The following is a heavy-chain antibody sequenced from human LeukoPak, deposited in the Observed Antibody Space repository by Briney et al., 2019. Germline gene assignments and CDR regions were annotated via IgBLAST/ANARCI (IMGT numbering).Heavy chain of an antibody. CDR2: INPNSGGT. J-gene: IGHJ6*02. CDR1: GYTYTGYY. V-gene: IGHV1-2*02. Sequence: ASVKVSCKASGYTYTGYYMHWVRQAPGQGLEWMGWINPNSGGTNYAQKFQGRVTMTRDTSISTAYMELSRLRSDDTAVYYCARGGRRWLYYYYGMDVWGQGTTVTVSS. CDR3: ARGGRRWLYYYYGMDV. D-gene: IGHD5-12*01.